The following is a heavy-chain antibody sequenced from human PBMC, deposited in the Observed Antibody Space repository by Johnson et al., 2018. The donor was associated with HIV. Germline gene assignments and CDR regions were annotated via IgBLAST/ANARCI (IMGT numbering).Heavy chain of an antibody. D-gene: IGHD6-19*01. J-gene: IGHJ3*02. Sequence: VQLVESGGGVVQPGGSLRLSCAASGFTYDDYGMSWVRQAPGKGLEWVSGINWNGGSTGYADSVKGRFTISSDNAKNSLYLQMNSLRAEDTALYYCARDKFTGRQWLSYDDAFDIWGQGTMVTVSS. CDR2: INWNGGST. CDR3: ARDKFTGRQWLSYDDAFDI. V-gene: IGHV3-20*04. CDR1: GFTYDDYG.